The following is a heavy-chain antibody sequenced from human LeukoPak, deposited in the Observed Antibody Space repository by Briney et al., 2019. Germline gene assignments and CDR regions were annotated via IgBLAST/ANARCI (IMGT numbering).Heavy chain of an antibody. Sequence: SVKVSCKASGGTFSSYAISWVRQAPGQGLEWMGGIIPIFGTANYAQKFQGRVTITTGESTSTAYMELSSLRSEDTAVYYCARAHTPLTMVRGVIVWFDPWGQGTLVTVSS. J-gene: IGHJ5*02. CDR1: GGTFSSYA. V-gene: IGHV1-69*05. D-gene: IGHD3-10*01. CDR3: ARAHTPLTMVRGVIVWFDP. CDR2: IIPIFGTA.